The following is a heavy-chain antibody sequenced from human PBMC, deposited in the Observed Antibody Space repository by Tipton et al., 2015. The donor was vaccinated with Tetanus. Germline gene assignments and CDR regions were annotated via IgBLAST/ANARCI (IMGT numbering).Heavy chain of an antibody. V-gene: IGHV1-69*01. CDR3: VRDRAAAGGSDY. CDR2: IISASGAT. Sequence: QSGPEVKKPGSSVKVSCKSSGGPFYKHGIDWVRQAPGQGLEWMGGIISASGATNYAHKFQGRVTMTADASTTTVHMELSNLRSDDTAVYYCVRDRAAAGGSDYWGQGTLVTV. D-gene: IGHD6-25*01. J-gene: IGHJ4*02. CDR1: GGPFYKHG.